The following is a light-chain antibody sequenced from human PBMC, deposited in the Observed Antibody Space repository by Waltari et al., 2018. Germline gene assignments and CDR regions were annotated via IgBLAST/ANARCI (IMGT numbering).Light chain of an antibody. J-gene: IGKJ2*01. V-gene: IGKV1-5*03. Sequence: DIKMTQSLSNLAADVGDRVTITCRASQSISNWLAWYQQKPGKAPILLIDKASILQSGVPSRFSVSGSGTQFTLTISSLQPGDFATYYCQQYNTYSSFGQGTKLEIK. CDR1: QSISNW. CDR2: KAS. CDR3: QQYNTYSS.